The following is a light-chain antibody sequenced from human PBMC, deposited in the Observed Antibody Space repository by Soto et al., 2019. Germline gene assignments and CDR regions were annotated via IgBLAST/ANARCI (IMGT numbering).Light chain of an antibody. CDR2: DAS. V-gene: IGKV3-11*01. CDR1: QSVSSY. CDR3: QHRQYWPPIT. J-gene: IGKJ5*01. Sequence: LLSQTPGTLSLPPGEIATLSCRDSQSVSSYLAWHQQNPGQVPRLLIYDASTRATVLPARFTGSGSGTDFNLTISPLEPEDFAVYYCQHRQYWPPITPGQETRQEI.